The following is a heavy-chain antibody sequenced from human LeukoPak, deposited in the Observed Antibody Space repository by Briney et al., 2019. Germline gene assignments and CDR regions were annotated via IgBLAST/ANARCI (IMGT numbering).Heavy chain of an antibody. CDR2: INPNSGGT. D-gene: IGHD4-23*01. CDR3: ARDNSVEDTAWWFDP. CDR1: GYTLTGYY. J-gene: IGHJ5*02. Sequence: ASVKVSCKASGYTLTGYYMHWVRQAPGQGLEWMGWINPNSGGTNYAQKFQGRVTMTRDTSISTAYMELSRLRSDDTAVYYCARDNSVEDTAWWFDPWGQGTLVTVSS. V-gene: IGHV1-2*02.